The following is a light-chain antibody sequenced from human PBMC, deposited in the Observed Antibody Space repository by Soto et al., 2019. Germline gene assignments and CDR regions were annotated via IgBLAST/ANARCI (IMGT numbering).Light chain of an antibody. CDR3: QSYGCGLGVSKI. V-gene: IGLV1-40*01. CDR1: SSNIGAGYD. CDR2: SNN. J-gene: IGLJ2*01. Sequence: QSVLTQPPSVSGAPGQRVTISCTGSSSNIGAGYDVHWYQQLPRTAPKLLIYSNNNRPSRVPDRFSGSRSGTSAYLAITGLQPEDEADYDCQSYGCGLGVSKIFGGGTTLTVL.